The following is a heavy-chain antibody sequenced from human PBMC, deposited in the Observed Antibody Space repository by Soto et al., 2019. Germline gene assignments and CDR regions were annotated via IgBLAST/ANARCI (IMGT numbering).Heavy chain of an antibody. D-gene: IGHD5-18*01. CDR2: IYYSGST. CDR3: ARRLHVDTAMVHFDY. Sequence: SETLSLTCTVSGGSISSSSYYWDWILQPPGKGLEWIGSIYYSGSTYYNPSLKSRVTISVGTSRNQFSLKLSSVTAADTAVYYCARRLHVDTAMVHFDYWGQGTLVTVSS. J-gene: IGHJ4*02. CDR1: GGSISSSSYY. V-gene: IGHV4-39*01.